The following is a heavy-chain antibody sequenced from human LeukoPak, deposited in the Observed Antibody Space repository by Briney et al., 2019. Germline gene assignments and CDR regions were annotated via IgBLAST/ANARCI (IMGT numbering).Heavy chain of an antibody. D-gene: IGHD1-26*01. J-gene: IGHJ4*02. V-gene: IGHV1-24*01. Sequence: ASVKVSCKVSGYTLSELSMHWVRQVAGKGLEWMGGLGPEDGETIYAQKFQGRVTMTEDTSINTAYMELSSLRSEGTAVYYCATLGSGSYPDPAFDDWGQGTLVTVSS. CDR1: GYTLSELS. CDR3: ATLGSGSYPDPAFDD. CDR2: LGPEDGET.